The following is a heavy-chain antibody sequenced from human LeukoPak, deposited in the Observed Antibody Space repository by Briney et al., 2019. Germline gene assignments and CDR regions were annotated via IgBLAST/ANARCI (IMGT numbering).Heavy chain of an antibody. J-gene: IGHJ5*02. CDR2: SNAGNGNT. V-gene: IGHV1-3*02. D-gene: IGHD2/OR15-2a*01. Sequence: ASVKVSCKASGYTFTSYAMHWVRQAPGQRLEWMGWSNAGNGNTKYSQEFQGRVTMTRNTSISTAYMELSSLRSEDTAVYYCARQQYELGIDWFDPWGQGTLVTVSS. CDR1: GYTFTSYA. CDR3: ARQQYELGIDWFDP.